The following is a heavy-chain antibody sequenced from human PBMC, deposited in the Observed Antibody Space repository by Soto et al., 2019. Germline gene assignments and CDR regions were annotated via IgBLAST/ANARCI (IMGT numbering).Heavy chain of an antibody. CDR2: IYPGDSDT. CDR3: ASSPYTLYCSGGSCYSPYYFDY. V-gene: IGHV5-51*01. J-gene: IGHJ4*02. Sequence: GESLKISCKGSGYSFTSYWIGWVRQMPGKGLEWMGIIYPGDSDTRYSPSFQGQVTISADKSISTAYLQWSSLKASDTAMYYCASSPYTLYCSGGSCYSPYYFDYWGQGTLVTVSS. D-gene: IGHD2-15*01. CDR1: GYSFTSYW.